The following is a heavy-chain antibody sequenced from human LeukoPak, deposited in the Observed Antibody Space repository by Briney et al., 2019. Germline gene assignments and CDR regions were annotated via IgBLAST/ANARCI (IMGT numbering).Heavy chain of an antibody. CDR2: IYHSGST. CDR3: ARASPTGGYYRVGWFDP. J-gene: IGHJ5*02. V-gene: IGHV4-30-2*01. Sequence: PSETLSLTCAVSGGSISSGGYPWSWIRQPPGKGLEWIGYIYHSGSTYYNPSLKSRVTISVDRSKNQFSLKLSSVTAADTAVYYCARASPTGGYYRVGWFDPWGQGTLVTVSS. CDR1: GGSISSGGYP. D-gene: IGHD3-10*01.